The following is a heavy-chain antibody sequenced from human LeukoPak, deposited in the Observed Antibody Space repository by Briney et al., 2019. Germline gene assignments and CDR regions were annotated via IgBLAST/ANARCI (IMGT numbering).Heavy chain of an antibody. D-gene: IGHD3/OR15-3a*01. Sequence: GGSLRLSCAASGFTFSSYSMNWVRQPPGKGLEWVSYISSSSSTIYYADSVKGRFTISRDNDKNSLYLQMNSLRAEDTAVYYCARGLRTGAFDIWGQGTMVTVSS. J-gene: IGHJ3*02. CDR2: ISSSSSTI. CDR3: ARGLRTGAFDI. CDR1: GFTFSSYS. V-gene: IGHV3-48*04.